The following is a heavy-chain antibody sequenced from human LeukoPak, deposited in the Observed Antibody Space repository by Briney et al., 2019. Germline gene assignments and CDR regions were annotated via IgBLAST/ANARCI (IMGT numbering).Heavy chain of an antibody. Sequence: PGGSLRLSCAASGFTFSGHWMYWVRQPPGKGLEWIGEINHSGSTNYNPSLKSRVTISVDTSKNQFSLKLSSVTAADTAVYYCARGRREGSGSFRYLTHYYYYMDVWGKGTTVTVSS. CDR1: GFTFSGHW. CDR2: INHSGST. CDR3: ARGRREGSGSFRYLTHYYYYMDV. J-gene: IGHJ6*03. D-gene: IGHD3-10*01. V-gene: IGHV4-34*01.